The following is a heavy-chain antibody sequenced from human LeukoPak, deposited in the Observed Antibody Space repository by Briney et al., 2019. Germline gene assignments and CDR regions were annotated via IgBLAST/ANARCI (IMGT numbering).Heavy chain of an antibody. Sequence: ASVRVSCKASGYTFTTYDINWVRQATGQGLEWMGWMNPHSGNTGFAQNFQGRVAMTRNTSIDTAYMELSSLRVEDTAVYYCVRGFRSDTSGRKFDCWGQGTLVTVSS. D-gene: IGHD2-2*01. CDR2: MNPHSGNT. J-gene: IGHJ4*02. CDR3: VRGFRSDTSGRKFDC. CDR1: GYTFTTYD. V-gene: IGHV1-8*01.